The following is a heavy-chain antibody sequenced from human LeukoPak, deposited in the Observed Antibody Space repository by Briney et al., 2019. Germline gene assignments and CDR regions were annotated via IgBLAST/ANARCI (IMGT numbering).Heavy chain of an antibody. CDR2: INPNSGGT. CDR1: GYTFTGYY. Sequence: ASVKVSCKASGYTFTGYYMHWVRQAPGQGLEWMGWINPNSGGTIYAQKFQGRVTMTEDTSTDTAYMELSSLRSEDTAVYYCATDSSSGWSFDYWGQGTLVTVSS. V-gene: IGHV1-2*02. J-gene: IGHJ4*02. D-gene: IGHD6-19*01. CDR3: ATDSSSGWSFDY.